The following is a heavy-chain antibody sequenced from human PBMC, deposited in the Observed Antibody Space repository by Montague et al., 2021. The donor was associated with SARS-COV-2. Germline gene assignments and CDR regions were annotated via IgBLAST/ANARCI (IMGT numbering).Heavy chain of an antibody. CDR1: GGSVSSSPYY. J-gene: IGHJ6*03. V-gene: IGHV4-39*01. Sequence: SETLSLTCTVSGGSVSSSPYYWGWIRQPPGRGLEWVGSISYSGRTYFSPSLKSRLTISVDWSENQFSLRLSSVTAADTAVYYCASSYYYGSGTYVYNYYMDVWGKGTTVTVSS. D-gene: IGHD3-10*01. CDR2: ISYSGRT. CDR3: ASSYYYGSGTYVYNYYMDV.